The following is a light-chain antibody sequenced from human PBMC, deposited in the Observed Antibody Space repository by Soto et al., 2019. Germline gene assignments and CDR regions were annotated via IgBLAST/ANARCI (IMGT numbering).Light chain of an antibody. J-gene: IGKJ4*01. V-gene: IGKV1-8*01. Sequence: AIRMTQSPSSLSASTGDRVTITCRASQGISSYLAWYQQKPGKAPKLLIYAASTLQSGVPSRFSGSESGTDFTLTISCLQSEDFATYYCQQYYSYPQTFGGGTKVEIK. CDR2: AAS. CDR3: QQYYSYPQT. CDR1: QGISSY.